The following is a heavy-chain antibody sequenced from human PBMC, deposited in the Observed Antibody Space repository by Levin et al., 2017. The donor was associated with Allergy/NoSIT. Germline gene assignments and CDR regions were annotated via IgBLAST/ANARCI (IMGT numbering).Heavy chain of an antibody. J-gene: IGHJ6*02. CDR2: MNPNSGNT. CDR1: GYTFTSYD. Sequence: ASVKVSCKASGYTFTSYDINWVRQATGQGLEWMGWMNPNSGNTGYAQKFQGRVTMTRNTSITTAYMELSSLTSEDTAVYYCARMRSYYYGMDVWGQGTTVTVSS. CDR3: ARMRSYYYGMDV. V-gene: IGHV1-8*01.